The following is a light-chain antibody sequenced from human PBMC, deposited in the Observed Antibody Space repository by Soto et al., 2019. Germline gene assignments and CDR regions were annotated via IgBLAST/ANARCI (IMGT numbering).Light chain of an antibody. CDR1: QGVGNK. J-gene: IGKJ3*01. CDR3: QQYNDWPPVT. Sequence: TVMTQSPATLSVSPGERAILSCRTSQGVGNKLAWYQQKPGQAPRLLIYGASIRATTVPARFSGSGSGTEFTLTISSLQSEDFALYSCQQYNDWPPVTFGPGTKVDIK. CDR2: GAS. V-gene: IGKV3-15*01.